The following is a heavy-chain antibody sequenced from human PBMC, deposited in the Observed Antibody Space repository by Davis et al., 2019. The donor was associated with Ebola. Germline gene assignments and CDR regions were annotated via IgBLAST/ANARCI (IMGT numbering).Heavy chain of an antibody. V-gene: IGHV4-34*01. CDR1: GGSFSGYY. J-gene: IGHJ4*02. CDR3: ARLTIASAPDIVDS. Sequence: MPSETLSLTCAVYGGSFSGYYWNWIRQPPGKGLEWIGEINHSGSTNYNPSLKSRVTLSADASKNQFSLKLTSVTAADTAIYYCARLTIASAPDIVDSWGQGSLVIVSP. CDR2: INHSGST. D-gene: IGHD6-13*01.